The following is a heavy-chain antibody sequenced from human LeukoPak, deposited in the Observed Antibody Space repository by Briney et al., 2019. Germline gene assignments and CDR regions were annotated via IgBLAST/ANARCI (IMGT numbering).Heavy chain of an antibody. D-gene: IGHD6-13*01. Sequence: SETLSLTCAVYGGSFSGYYWSWIRQPPGKGLEWIGKINHSGSTNYNPSLKSRVTISVDTSKNQFSLKLSSVTAADTAVYYCARTARIAAAGTIDYWGQGTLVTDSS. CDR3: ARTARIAAAGTIDY. CDR2: INHSGST. CDR1: GGSFSGYY. J-gene: IGHJ4*02. V-gene: IGHV4-34*01.